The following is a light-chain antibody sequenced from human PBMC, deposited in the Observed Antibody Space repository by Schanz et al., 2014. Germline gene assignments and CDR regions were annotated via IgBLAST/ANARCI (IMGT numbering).Light chain of an antibody. V-gene: IGKV1-5*01. CDR2: DAS. Sequence: DIQMTQSPSTLSASVGDRVTLTCRASQSISSWLAWYQQKPGKAPKVLIYDASSLESGVPSRFSGSGSGTEFTLTISSLQPDDFATYYCQQYSSYWAFGQGTKVEIK. CDR3: QQYSSYWA. J-gene: IGKJ1*01. CDR1: QSISSW.